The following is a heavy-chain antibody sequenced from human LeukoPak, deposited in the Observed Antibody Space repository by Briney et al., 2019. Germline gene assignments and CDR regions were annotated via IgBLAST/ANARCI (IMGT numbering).Heavy chain of an antibody. Sequence: GGSLRLSCAASGFTFSSYGMSWVRQAPGKGLEWVSAISGSGGSTYYADSVKGRFTISRDNSKNTLYLQMDSLRAEDTAVYYCASEIVPRWSSPNFDYWGQGTLVTVSS. V-gene: IGHV3-23*01. CDR2: ISGSGGST. J-gene: IGHJ4*02. CDR1: GFTFSSYG. CDR3: ASEIVPRWSSPNFDY. D-gene: IGHD2-15*01.